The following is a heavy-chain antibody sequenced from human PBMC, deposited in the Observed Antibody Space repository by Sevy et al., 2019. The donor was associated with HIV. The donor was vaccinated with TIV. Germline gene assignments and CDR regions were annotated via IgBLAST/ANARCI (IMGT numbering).Heavy chain of an antibody. CDR3: ARESYDFWTGPVDYDYGMDV. D-gene: IGHD3-3*01. CDR1: GYSFSDSGYY. V-gene: IGHV1-2*02. Sequence: ASVKVSCKASGYSFSDSGYYVHWVRQAPGQGLEWMGWINPKSGATKYAQKFQGRVTMTRDTSVSTANMELTRLTSDDTAVYYCARESYDFWTGPVDYDYGMDVWGQGTTVNVSS. CDR2: INPKSGAT. J-gene: IGHJ6*02.